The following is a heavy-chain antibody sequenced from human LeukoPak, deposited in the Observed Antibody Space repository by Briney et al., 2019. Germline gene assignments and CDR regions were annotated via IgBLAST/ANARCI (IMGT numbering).Heavy chain of an antibody. Sequence: GGSLRLSCAASGFTFSSYSMNWVRHAPGKGLEWVSYISSCSSTIYYADSVKGRFTISRDNSKNTLYLQMNSLRAEDTAVYYCAKPDSGYDVGTYNWFDPWGQGTLVTVSS. CDR2: ISSCSSTI. CDR3: AKPDSGYDVGTYNWFDP. CDR1: GFTFSSYS. D-gene: IGHD5-12*01. V-gene: IGHV3-48*01. J-gene: IGHJ5*02.